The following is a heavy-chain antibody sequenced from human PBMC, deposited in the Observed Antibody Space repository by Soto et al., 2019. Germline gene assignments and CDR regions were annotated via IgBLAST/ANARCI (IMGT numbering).Heavy chain of an antibody. V-gene: IGHV3-30*18. CDR2: ISYDGSNK. D-gene: IGHD3-22*01. CDR3: AKSGGPYYSDASGYYDY. CDR1: GFTFSSYG. Sequence: QVQLVESGGGVVQPGRSLRLSCAASGFTFSSYGMHWVRQAPGKGLEWVTVISYDGSNKYYADSVKGRFTISRDNSKNTLNLKMNSLRAEDTAVYYCAKSGGPYYSDASGYYDYWGQGTLVTVSS. J-gene: IGHJ4*02.